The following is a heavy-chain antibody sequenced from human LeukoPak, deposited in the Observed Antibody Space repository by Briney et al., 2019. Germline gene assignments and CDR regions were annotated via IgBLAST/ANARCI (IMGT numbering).Heavy chain of an antibody. D-gene: IGHD3-10*01. V-gene: IGHV4-38-2*02. CDR3: ARDIMVRGGDY. J-gene: IGHJ4*02. CDR1: GYSMSSGYY. CDR2: IYDSGST. Sequence: SVTLSLTCTVSGYSMSSGYYWGWIRQPPEKGLEWIGSIYDSGSTYYNPSLKSRVTISVDTSKNQFSLRLSSVTAADTAVYYCARDIMVRGGDYWGQGTLVTVSS.